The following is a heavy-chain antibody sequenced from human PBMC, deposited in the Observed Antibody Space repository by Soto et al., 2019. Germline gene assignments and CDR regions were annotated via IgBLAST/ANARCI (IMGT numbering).Heavy chain of an antibody. Sequence: QVQLQESGPGLVKPSQTLSLTCSVSGGSISSGGYYWSWIRHHPGKGLEWIGYIYNSGSTYYNPSLNSRVTVSVDTSKNQFSLNLSSVTAADTAVYYCASQASGWYPEYWGQGTLVTVSS. CDR3: ASQASGWYPEY. CDR1: GGSISSGGYY. CDR2: IYNSGST. J-gene: IGHJ4*02. V-gene: IGHV4-31*03. D-gene: IGHD6-19*01.